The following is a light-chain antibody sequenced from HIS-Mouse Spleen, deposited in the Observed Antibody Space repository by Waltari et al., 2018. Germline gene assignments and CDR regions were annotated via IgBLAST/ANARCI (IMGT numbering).Light chain of an antibody. CDR1: SSNIGRNY. CDR2: RHN. J-gene: IGLJ3*02. CDR3: AAWDDSLSGGV. Sequence: QSVLTQPPSASGTPGQRVTISCSGSSSNIGRNYLYWYQQLPGTAPKPHSYRHNQRASGVPDRFSGTKSGTAASLAIRGLRSEDEADDYCAAWDDSLSGGVFGGGSKLTVL. V-gene: IGLV1-47*01.